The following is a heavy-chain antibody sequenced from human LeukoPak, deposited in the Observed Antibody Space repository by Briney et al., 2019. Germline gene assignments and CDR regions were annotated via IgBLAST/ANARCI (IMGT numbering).Heavy chain of an antibody. CDR2: INNDGGSP. CDR3: AKSDPPLPY. CDR1: GFTFSNER. J-gene: IGHJ4*02. V-gene: IGHV3-74*01. Sequence: GGSLRLSCAASGFTFSNERMHWVRQALGKGLLWVSYINNDGGSPTYADSVKGRFTISRDNAKNTVYLQVNSLTVEDTGVYFCAKSDPPLPYWGQGALVTVSS.